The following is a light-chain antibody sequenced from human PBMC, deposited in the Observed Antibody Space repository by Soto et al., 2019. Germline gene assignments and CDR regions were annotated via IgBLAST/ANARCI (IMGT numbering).Light chain of an antibody. V-gene: IGKV1-39*01. J-gene: IGKJ1*01. Sequence: DIQMTQSPSSLSASVGDRVTITCRASQSISSYLNWYQQKPGKAPKLLIYAASSLQSGVPSRFSGSGSGTDFTLTISSLPPEDSATYYCQQSYSTPSTFGQGTKVEIK. CDR1: QSISSY. CDR2: AAS. CDR3: QQSYSTPST.